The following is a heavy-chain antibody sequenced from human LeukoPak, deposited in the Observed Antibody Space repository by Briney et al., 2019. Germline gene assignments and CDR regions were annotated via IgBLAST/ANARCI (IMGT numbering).Heavy chain of an antibody. V-gene: IGHV3-21*01. CDR1: GFTFSSYS. D-gene: IGHD2-21*01. CDR3: ARDRGVLVPYYFDY. CDR2: ISSSSSYI. J-gene: IGHJ4*02. Sequence: GGSLRLSCAASGFTFSSYSMNWVRQAPGKGLEWVSSISSSSSYIYYADSVKGRFTISRDNAKNSLYPQMNSLRAEDTAVYYCARDRGVLVPYYFDYWGQGTLVTVSS.